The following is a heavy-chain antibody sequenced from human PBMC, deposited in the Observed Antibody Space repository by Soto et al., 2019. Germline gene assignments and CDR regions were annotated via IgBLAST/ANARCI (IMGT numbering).Heavy chain of an antibody. CDR2: ICPGDSDS. V-gene: IGHV5-51*01. D-gene: IGHD1-26*01. J-gene: IGHJ4*02. CDR1: GYSFPSYC. CDR3: ARGLRSIVGATNFDF. Sequence: GESLKISCECSGYSFPSYCIGWVRQMPGKGVEGVGIICPGDSDSRYSPSFQGQVTIAADKSISTGDEQWSSLKASDTAMYYCARGLRSIVGATNFDFWGQGTPVTVSS.